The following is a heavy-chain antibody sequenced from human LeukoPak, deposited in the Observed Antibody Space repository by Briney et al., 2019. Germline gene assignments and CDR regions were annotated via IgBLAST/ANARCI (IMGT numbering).Heavy chain of an antibody. D-gene: IGHD6-13*01. CDR3: AREGHSSSWYRQGGFDY. Sequence: SETLSLTCTVSGGSISSYYWSWIRQPAEKGLEWIGRIYTSGSTNYNPSLKSRVTMSVDTSKNQFSLKLSSVTAADTAVYYCAREGHSSSWYRQGGFDYWGQGTLVTVSS. CDR1: GGSISSYY. V-gene: IGHV4-4*07. J-gene: IGHJ4*02. CDR2: IYTSGST.